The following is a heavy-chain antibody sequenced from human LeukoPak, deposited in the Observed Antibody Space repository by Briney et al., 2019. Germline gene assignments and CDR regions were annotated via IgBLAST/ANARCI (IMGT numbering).Heavy chain of an antibody. CDR2: INSDGSST. CDR3: AREFYYYDSSGPDAFDI. J-gene: IGHJ3*02. Sequence: GGSLRVSCAASGVTFSSYWMHGVREAPGKGLVWGSRINSDGSSTSYADSVKGRFTISRDNAKYTLYLQMNSLRAEDTAVYYCAREFYYYDSSGPDAFDIWGQGTMVTVSS. CDR1: GVTFSSYW. V-gene: IGHV3-74*01. D-gene: IGHD3-22*01.